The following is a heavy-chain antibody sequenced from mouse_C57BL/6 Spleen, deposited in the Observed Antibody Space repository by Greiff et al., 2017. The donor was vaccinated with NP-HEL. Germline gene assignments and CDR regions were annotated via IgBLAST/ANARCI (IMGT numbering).Heavy chain of an antibody. CDR3: AITTVVAPY. CDR2: IDPSDSYT. Sequence: QVQLQQSGAELVRPGTSVKLSCKASGYTFTSYWMHWVKQRPGQGLEWIGVIDPSDSYTNYNQKFKGKATLTVDTSSSTAYMQLSSLTSEDSAVYYCAITTVVAPYWGQGTTLTVSS. J-gene: IGHJ2*01. V-gene: IGHV1-59*01. CDR1: GYTFTSYW. D-gene: IGHD1-1*01.